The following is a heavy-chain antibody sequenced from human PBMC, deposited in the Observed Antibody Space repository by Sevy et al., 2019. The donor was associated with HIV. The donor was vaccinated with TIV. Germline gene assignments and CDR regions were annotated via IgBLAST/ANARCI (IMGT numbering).Heavy chain of an antibody. CDR2: IYYTGHI. D-gene: IGHD1-26*01. Sequence: SETLSLTCTVSGGSITSLYWNWIRQPPGKGLEWIANIYYTGHINYNPSLKSRVTLSLDTSKNQFSLRLRSVTAADTAMYYCAGENAWGRGYSWGQGTLVTVSS. V-gene: IGHV4-59*08. CDR3: AGENAWGRGYS. CDR1: GGSITSLY. J-gene: IGHJ4*02.